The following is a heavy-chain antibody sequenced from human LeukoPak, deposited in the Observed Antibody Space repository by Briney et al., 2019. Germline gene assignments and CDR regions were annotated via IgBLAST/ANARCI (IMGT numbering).Heavy chain of an antibody. CDR1: GGSFSGYY. CDR2: INHSGST. D-gene: IGHD6-19*01. J-gene: IGHJ4*02. CDR3: ARAGSIAVAGPDY. Sequence: KPSETLSLTCAVYGGSFSGYYWSWIRQPPGKGLEWIGEINHSGSTNYNPSLKSRVTISVDTSKNQFSLKLSSVTAADTAVYYCARAGSIAVAGPDYWGQGTLVTVSS. V-gene: IGHV4-34*01.